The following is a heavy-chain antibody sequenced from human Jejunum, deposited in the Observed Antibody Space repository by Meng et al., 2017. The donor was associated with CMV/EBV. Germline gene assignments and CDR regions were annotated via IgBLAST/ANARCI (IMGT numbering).Heavy chain of an antibody. J-gene: IGHJ5*02. V-gene: IGHV1-3*01. Sequence: SPFTNFAIHWVRQATGRRLEWMGWINAGNGNTKYSQKFQGRVTFTRDTSASTAYMELSSLRSEDTAVYYCARDHLFIQVAGTWWFDPWGQGTLVTVSS. CDR2: INAGNGNT. D-gene: IGHD6-19*01. CDR1: SPFTNFA. CDR3: ARDHLFIQVAGTWWFDP.